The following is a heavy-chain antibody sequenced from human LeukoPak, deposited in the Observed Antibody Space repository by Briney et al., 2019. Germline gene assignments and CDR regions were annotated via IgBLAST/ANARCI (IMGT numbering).Heavy chain of an antibody. J-gene: IGHJ4*02. CDR2: ISCNSGSI. CDR3: AKGRIVGATWSSVDY. Sequence: PGGSLRLSCAASGFTFDDYAMHWVRQAPGKGLEWVSGISCNSGSIGYADSAKGRFTISRDNAKNSLYLQMNSLRAEDMALYYCAKGRIVGATWSSVDYWGQGTLVTVSS. CDR1: GFTFDDYA. D-gene: IGHD1-26*01. V-gene: IGHV3-9*03.